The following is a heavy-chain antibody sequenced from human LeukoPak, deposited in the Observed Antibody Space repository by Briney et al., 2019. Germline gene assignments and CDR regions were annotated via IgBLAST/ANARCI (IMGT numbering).Heavy chain of an antibody. J-gene: IGHJ4*02. CDR2: ISDSGGGT. D-gene: IGHD3-10*01. CDR1: GLTFSNYA. Sequence: GGSLRLSCAVSGLTFSNYAMTWVRQAPEKGLEWVSSISDSGGGTHYEDSVKGRLTLSRDNSKHTLYLQMNSLRAEDTAVYYCAKDSVPGSFYPTGDEDWGQGILVTVSS. CDR3: AKDSVPGSFYPTGDED. V-gene: IGHV3-23*01.